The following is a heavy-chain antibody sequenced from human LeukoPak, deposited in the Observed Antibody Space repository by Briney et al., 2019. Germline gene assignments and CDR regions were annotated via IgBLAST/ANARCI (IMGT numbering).Heavy chain of an antibody. CDR3: ARAVYSGNYYPSYYFDY. CDR1: GFTFSSYW. CDR2: IKQDVSEK. V-gene: IGHV3-7*01. Sequence: GGSLRLSCAASGFTFSSYWMSWVRQAPGKGLEWVANIKQDVSEKYYVDSVKGRFTISRDNAKNSLYLQMNSLRAEDTAVYYCARAVYSGNYYPSYYFDYWGQGTLVTVSS. D-gene: IGHD1-26*01. J-gene: IGHJ4*02.